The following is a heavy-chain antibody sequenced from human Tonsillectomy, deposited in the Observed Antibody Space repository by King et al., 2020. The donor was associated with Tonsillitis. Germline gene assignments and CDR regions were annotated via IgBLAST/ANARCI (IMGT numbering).Heavy chain of an antibody. V-gene: IGHV4-39*07. J-gene: IGHJ3*02. CDR2: IYYSGST. CDR1: GGSISSSSYY. Sequence: QLQLQESGPGLVKPSETLSLTCTVSGGSISSSSYYWGWIRQPPGEGLEWIGSIYYSGSTYYNPSLKSRVTISVDTSKNQFSLKLSSVTAADTAVYYCERSRDLFRAFDICGQGTMVTVSS. CDR3: ERSRDLFRAFDI. D-gene: IGHD2/OR15-2a*01.